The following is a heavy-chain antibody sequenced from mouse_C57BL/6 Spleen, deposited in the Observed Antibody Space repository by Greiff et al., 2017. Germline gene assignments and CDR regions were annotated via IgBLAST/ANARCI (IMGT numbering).Heavy chain of an antibody. CDR1: GYTFTSYW. J-gene: IGHJ2*01. V-gene: IGHV1-69*01. CDR3: ARNYGNYEDY. CDR2: IDPSDSYT. D-gene: IGHD2-1*01. Sequence: VQLQQPGAELVMPGASVKLSCKASGYTFTSYWMHWVKQRPGQGLEWIGEIDPSDSYTNYNQKFKGKSTLTVDKSSSTAYMQLSSLTSEDSAVYYCARNYGNYEDYWGQGTTLTVSS.